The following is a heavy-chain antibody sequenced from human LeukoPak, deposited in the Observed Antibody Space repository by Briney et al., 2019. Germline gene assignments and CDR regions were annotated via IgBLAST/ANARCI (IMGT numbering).Heavy chain of an antibody. D-gene: IGHD2-2*01. V-gene: IGHV3-7*01. CDR1: GFTFSNHW. CDR2: IKQDGSDK. CDR3: AKAGGASYCSSTSCWGDWLDP. J-gene: IGHJ5*02. Sequence: GGSLRLSCAASGFTFSNHWMTWVRQAPGRGLEWVAVIKQDGSDKYYVDPVKGRFTISRDNSKNTLYLQMNSLRTEDTAVYYCAKAGGASYCSSTSCWGDWLDPWGQGTLVTVSS.